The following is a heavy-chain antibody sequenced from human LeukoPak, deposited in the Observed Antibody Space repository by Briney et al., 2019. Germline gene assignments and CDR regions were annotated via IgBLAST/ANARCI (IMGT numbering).Heavy chain of an antibody. J-gene: IGHJ4*02. CDR3: ARDRRYYDSSGYGY. CDR2: INPNSGGT. V-gene: IGHV1-2*02. D-gene: IGHD3-22*01. CDR1: GCTFTGYY. Sequence: ASVKVSCKASGCTFTGYYMHWVRQAPGQGLEWMGWINPNSGGTNYAQKFQGRVTMTRDTSISTAYMELSRLRSDDTAVYYCARDRRYYDSSGYGYWGQGTLVTVSS.